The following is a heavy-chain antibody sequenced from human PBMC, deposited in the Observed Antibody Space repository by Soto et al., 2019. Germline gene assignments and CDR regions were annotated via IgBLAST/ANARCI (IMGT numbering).Heavy chain of an antibody. CDR2: IYYSGNT. CDR1: SGSISSSSSY. V-gene: IGHV4-39*01. J-gene: IGHJ5*02. D-gene: IGHD3-10*01. Sequence: SETLSLTCTVSSGSISSSSSYWGWIRQPPGKGLEWIGSIYYSGNTYYNPSLKSRVTISIDSSKTQFSLKLNSVTTADTAVYYCSAFAYGSGSLDWFDPWGQGTLVTVSS. CDR3: SAFAYGSGSLDWFDP.